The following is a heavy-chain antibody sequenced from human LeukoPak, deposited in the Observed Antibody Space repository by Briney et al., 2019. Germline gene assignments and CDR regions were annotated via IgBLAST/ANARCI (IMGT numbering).Heavy chain of an antibody. J-gene: IGHJ6*02. CDR3: ARDKGGSGMDV. CDR1: GYTFTGNY. V-gene: IGHV1-2*04. CDR2: INPNSGGT. Sequence: GASVKVSCKASGYTFTGNYMHWVRQAPGQGVEWMGWINPNSGGTNYAQKFQGWVTMTRDTSISTAYMELSRLRSDDTAVYYCARDKGGSGMDVWGQGTTVTVSS. D-gene: IGHD5-12*01.